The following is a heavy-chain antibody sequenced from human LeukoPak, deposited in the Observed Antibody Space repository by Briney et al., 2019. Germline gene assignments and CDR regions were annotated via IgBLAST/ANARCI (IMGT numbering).Heavy chain of an antibody. Sequence: GGSLRLSCVASGFTFNSDWMSWVRQAPGKGLEWVANIKEDGTEKYYVDSVRGRFTLSRDNAENSLYLQMSSLRAEDTAVYYCARDHHDVLTGYYSNYYNDYYIDVWGKGTTVTVSS. CDR2: IKEDGTEK. J-gene: IGHJ6*03. D-gene: IGHD3-9*01. V-gene: IGHV3-7*01. CDR1: GFTFNSDW. CDR3: ARDHHDVLTGYYSNYYNDYYIDV.